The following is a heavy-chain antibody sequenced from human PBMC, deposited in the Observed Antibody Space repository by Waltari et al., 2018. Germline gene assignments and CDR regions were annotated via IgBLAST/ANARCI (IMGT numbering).Heavy chain of an antibody. Sequence: EVQLVESGGGLVQPRGSLRLSCAASGFPFSSYWMHWVRQAPGKGLVWVSRINNDGGSTSYADSVKGRFPISRDNAKNTLYLQMNSLGAEDTAVYYCASPFTVTTTSYWGQGTLVTVSS. V-gene: IGHV3-74*01. CDR2: INNDGGST. CDR1: GFPFSSYW. D-gene: IGHD4-17*01. J-gene: IGHJ4*02. CDR3: ASPFTVTTTSY.